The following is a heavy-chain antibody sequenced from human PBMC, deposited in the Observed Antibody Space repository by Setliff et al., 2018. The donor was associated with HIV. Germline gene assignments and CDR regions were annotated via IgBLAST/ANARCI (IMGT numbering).Heavy chain of an antibody. J-gene: IGHJ4*02. V-gene: IGHV4-59*01. CDR1: GGSISSFY. D-gene: IGHD5-18*01. CDR3: ARAGSYGWDY. CDR2: IYYSGST. Sequence: NPSETLSLTCTVSGGSISSFYWTWIRQPPGKGLEWIGYIYYSGSTNYNPSLKSRLTISVDTSKNQVSLKLSSVTAADTAVYYCARAGSYGWDYWGQGTLVTAS.